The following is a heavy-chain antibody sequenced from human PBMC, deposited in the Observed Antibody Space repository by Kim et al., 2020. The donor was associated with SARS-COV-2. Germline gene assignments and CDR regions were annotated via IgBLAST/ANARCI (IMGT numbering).Heavy chain of an antibody. CDR1: GGSISSSNW. J-gene: IGHJ4*02. D-gene: IGHD6-19*01. CDR2: IYHSGST. CDR3: ARLTPSSGWYSVDY. Sequence: SETLSLTCAVSGGSISSSNWWSWVRQPPGKGLEWIGEIYHSGSTNYNPSLKSRVTISVDKSKNQFSLKLSSVTAADTAVYYCARLTPSSGWYSVDYWGQGTLVTVSS. V-gene: IGHV4-4*02.